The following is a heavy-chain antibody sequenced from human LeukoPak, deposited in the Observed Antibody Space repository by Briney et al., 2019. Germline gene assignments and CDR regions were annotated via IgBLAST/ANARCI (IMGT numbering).Heavy chain of an antibody. CDR3: AKRRRAEAGPEDY. CDR2: IDNNDDNT. D-gene: IGHD6-19*01. J-gene: IGHJ4*02. V-gene: IGHV3-53*01. Sequence: PGGSLRLSCAASGLTVSSNYMSWVRQAPGKGLEWVSSIDNNDDNTYYADSVKGRFTISRDNSENTLSLQMSSLGAEDTAIYYCAKRRRAEAGPEDYWGQGTLVTVSS. CDR1: GLTVSSNY.